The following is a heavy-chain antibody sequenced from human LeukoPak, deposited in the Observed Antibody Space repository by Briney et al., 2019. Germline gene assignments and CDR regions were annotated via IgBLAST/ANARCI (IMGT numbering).Heavy chain of an antibody. J-gene: IGHJ4*02. V-gene: IGHV3-9*01. CDR2: ISWNSGSI. CDR3: AKEGYSYGYYFDY. D-gene: IGHD5-18*01. CDR1: GFTFDDYA. Sequence: GGSLRLSCAASGFTFDDYAMHWVRQAPGKGLEWVSGISWNSGSIGYADSVNGRFTISRDNAKNSLYLQMNSLRAEDTALYYCAKEGYSYGYYFDYWGQGTLVTVSS.